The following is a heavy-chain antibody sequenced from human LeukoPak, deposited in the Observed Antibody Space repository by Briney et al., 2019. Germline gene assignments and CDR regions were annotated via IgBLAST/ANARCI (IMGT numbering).Heavy chain of an antibody. CDR2: IYYSGST. CDR3: ARSLGGLRGYIDY. D-gene: IGHD4-23*01. J-gene: IGHJ4*02. CDR1: GGSISSGGYY. Sequence: SETLSLTCTVSGGSISSGGYYWSWIRQHPGKGLEWIGYIYYSGSTYYNPSLKSRVTISVDTSKNQFPLKLSSVTAADTAVYYCARSLGGLRGYIDYWGQGTLVTVSS. V-gene: IGHV4-31*03.